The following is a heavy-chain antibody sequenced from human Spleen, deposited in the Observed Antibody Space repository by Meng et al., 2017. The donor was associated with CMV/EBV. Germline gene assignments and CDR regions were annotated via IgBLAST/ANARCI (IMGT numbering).Heavy chain of an antibody. CDR1: GFAFSDYS. V-gene: IGHV3-21*01. J-gene: IGHJ4*02. D-gene: IGHD1-1*01. CDR2: TSRSSRHM. Sequence: GGSLRLSCAASGFAFSDYSMNWVRQAPGKGLEWVASTSRSSRHMYYAESLKGRFTISRDNAKSSFYLHMNSLRAEDTAVYYCARSMIMYNWNDLDAWGQGTLVTVSS. CDR3: ARSMIMYNWNDLDA.